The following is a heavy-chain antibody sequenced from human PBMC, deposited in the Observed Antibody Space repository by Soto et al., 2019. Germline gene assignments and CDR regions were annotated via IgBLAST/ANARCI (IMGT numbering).Heavy chain of an antibody. CDR1: GGSISSGGYS. D-gene: IGHD6-19*01. V-gene: IGHV4-30-2*01. CDR2: ISHSGST. J-gene: IGHJ4*02. CDR3: ARGGLLPDY. Sequence: QLQLQESGSGLVKPSQTLSLTCAVSGGSISSGGYSWSLIRQPPGKGLEWIGYISHSGSTYYNPSRMSRVTISVDRTKNQFSLKLSSVTAADTAVYYCARGGLLPDYWGQGTLVTVSS.